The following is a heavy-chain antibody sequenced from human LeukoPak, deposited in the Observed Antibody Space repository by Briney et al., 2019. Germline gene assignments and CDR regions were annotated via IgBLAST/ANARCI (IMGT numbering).Heavy chain of an antibody. Sequence: PSETLSLTCTVSGDSISSYYWSWIRQPPGKGLEWIGYISYSGSTNYNPSLTSRVTISVDTSKNQFSLKLSSVTVADSAVYYCARDSAPSSGIAVAGYFDPWGQGTLVTVSA. J-gene: IGHJ4*02. D-gene: IGHD6-19*01. CDR2: ISYSGST. CDR1: GDSISSYY. CDR3: ARDSAPSSGIAVAGYFDP. V-gene: IGHV4-59*01.